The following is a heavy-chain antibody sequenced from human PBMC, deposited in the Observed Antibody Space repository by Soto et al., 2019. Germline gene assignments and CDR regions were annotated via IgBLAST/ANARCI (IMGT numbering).Heavy chain of an antibody. J-gene: IGHJ4*02. CDR3: ARVWQHDSSWYRHLDY. CDR1: GFTFSTFF. D-gene: IGHD6-13*01. Sequence: EVHLVESGGGLVQPGGSLRLSCTASGFTFSTFFMIWVRQAPGKGLEWVANIKQDGNEKYYVESVKGRFTISRDNAKNSLHLEMNSLRAEDTAVYYCARVWQHDSSWYRHLDYWGQGTLVTVSS. V-gene: IGHV3-7*01. CDR2: IKQDGNEK.